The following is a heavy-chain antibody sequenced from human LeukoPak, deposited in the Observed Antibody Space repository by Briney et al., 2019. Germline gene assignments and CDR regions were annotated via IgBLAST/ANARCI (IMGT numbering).Heavy chain of an antibody. V-gene: IGHV3-23*01. Sequence: GGSLRLSCAASGFTFSSYAMSWVRQAPGKGLEWVSAISGSGGSTYYADSVKGRFIISRDNSKNTLYLQMNSLRAEDTAVYYCAKLNSRYSTSFDYWGQGTLVTVSS. CDR3: AKLNSRYSTSFDY. J-gene: IGHJ4*02. D-gene: IGHD6-13*01. CDR1: GFTFSSYA. CDR2: ISGSGGST.